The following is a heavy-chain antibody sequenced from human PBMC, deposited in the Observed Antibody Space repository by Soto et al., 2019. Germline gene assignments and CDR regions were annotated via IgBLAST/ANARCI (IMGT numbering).Heavy chain of an antibody. J-gene: IGHJ1*01. CDR2: STVNGNT. V-gene: IGHV4-4*07. D-gene: IGHD1-7*01. CDR1: GAYISDFS. Sequence: QVQQLESGPGLVKPWDTLSLTCTVSGAYISDFSWSWIRQPPGKGLEWIGRSTVNGNTQYNPSFRSRVTMSMNTSRNQFSLNLQSATAADTALYYCARESGENWTYEAHWGQGTLVTVSS. CDR3: ARESGENWTYEAH.